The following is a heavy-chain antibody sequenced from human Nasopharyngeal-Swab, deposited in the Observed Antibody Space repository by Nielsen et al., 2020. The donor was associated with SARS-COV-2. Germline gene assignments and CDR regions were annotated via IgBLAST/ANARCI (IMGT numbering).Heavy chain of an antibody. Sequence: SGPTLLKPPHTLTLTCTFSVFSLSTSTVGVSWVRQLPGKALEWLALLYWDDDNRYNPSLKNRITITRDTSKNQVVLTMTNMDPVDTATYYCVHSTGWRLDYWGQGTLVTVSS. J-gene: IGHJ4*02. CDR2: LYWDDDN. CDR1: VFSLSTSTVG. V-gene: IGHV2-5*02. CDR3: VHSTGWRLDY. D-gene: IGHD6-19*01.